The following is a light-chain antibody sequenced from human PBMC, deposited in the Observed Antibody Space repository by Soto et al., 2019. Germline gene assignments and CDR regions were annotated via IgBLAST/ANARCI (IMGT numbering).Light chain of an antibody. J-gene: IGKJ2*01. CDR1: QSITNY. CDR2: AAS. CDR3: QQSYSYPFT. Sequence: DIQVTQSPSSLSASVGDRVTITGRASQSITNYLNWYQHEPGKAPKLLIYAASSLHSGVPPRFSGSGSGTTFTLTISSLQPEDFATYYCQQSYSYPFTFGQGTKVEIK. V-gene: IGKV1-39*01.